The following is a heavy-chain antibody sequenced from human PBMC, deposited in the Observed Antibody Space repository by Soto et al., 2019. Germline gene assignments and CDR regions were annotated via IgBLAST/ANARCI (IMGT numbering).Heavy chain of an antibody. CDR1: GGSFSGYY. J-gene: IGHJ4*02. D-gene: IGHD6-19*01. CDR3: ARGSGWYD. Sequence: QVQLQQWGAGLLKPSETLSLTCAVYGGSFSGYYWSWIRQPPGKGLEWIGEINHSGSTNYNPSLXSXVXXSVDTSKNQFSLKLSSVTAADTAVYYCARGSGWYDWGQGTLVTVSS. CDR2: INHSGST. V-gene: IGHV4-34*01.